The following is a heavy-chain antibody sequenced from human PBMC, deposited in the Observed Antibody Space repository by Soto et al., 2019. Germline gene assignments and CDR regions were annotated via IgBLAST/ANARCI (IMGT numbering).Heavy chain of an antibody. CDR1: GGSVSSGSYY. J-gene: IGHJ4*02. Sequence: QVQLQESGQGLVKPSETLSLTCTVSGGSVSSGSYYWSWIRQPPGKGLEWIGYIYYSGSTNYNPSLKSRVTISVDTSKNQFSLKLSSVTAADTAVYYCAREVSGPPDYWGQGPLVTVSS. CDR3: AREVSGPPDY. CDR2: IYYSGST. V-gene: IGHV4-61*01.